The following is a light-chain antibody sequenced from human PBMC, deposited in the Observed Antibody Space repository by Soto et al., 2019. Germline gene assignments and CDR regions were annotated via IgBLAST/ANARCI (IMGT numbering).Light chain of an antibody. CDR2: DNN. Sequence: QSVLTQPPSVSAAPGQSVTISCSGSNSNIGNNYVSWYQQLPGTAPKLLIYDNNKRPSGIPDRFSGSKSGTSATLGITGLQTGDEADYYCSAWDNSLNGYVFGPGTKLTVL. CDR1: NSNIGNNY. J-gene: IGLJ1*01. CDR3: SAWDNSLNGYV. V-gene: IGLV1-51*01.